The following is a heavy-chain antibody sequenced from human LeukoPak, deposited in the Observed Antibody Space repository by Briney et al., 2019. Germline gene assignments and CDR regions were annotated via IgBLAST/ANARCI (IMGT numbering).Heavy chain of an antibody. D-gene: IGHD2-2*01. CDR3: ARVYCSSTSCYLLYFDY. V-gene: IGHV3-66*02. J-gene: IGHJ4*02. CDR1: GFTVSSNY. CDR2: IYSGGST. Sequence: GGSLRLSCAASGFTVSSNYMSWVRQAPGKGLEWVSVIYSGGSTYYADSVKGRSTISRDNSKNTLYLQMNSLRAEDTAVYYCARVYCSSTSCYLLYFDYWGQGTLATVSS.